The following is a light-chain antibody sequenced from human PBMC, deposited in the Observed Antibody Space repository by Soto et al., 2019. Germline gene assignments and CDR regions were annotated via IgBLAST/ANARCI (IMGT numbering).Light chain of an antibody. J-gene: IGLJ2*01. V-gene: IGLV2-23*02. CDR2: AVS. CDR3: CSYAASHTLV. Sequence: QSALTQPASVSGSPGQSITISCTGTSSNVGSYDLVSWYQQHPGKAPKLLIYAVSKRPSGVSNSFYGSESGNTASLTISGLHDEDEGEYACCSYAASHTLVFAGGTKVTVL. CDR1: SSNVGSYDL.